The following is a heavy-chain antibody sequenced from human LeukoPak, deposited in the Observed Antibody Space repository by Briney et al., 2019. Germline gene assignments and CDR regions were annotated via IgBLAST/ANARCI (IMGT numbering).Heavy chain of an antibody. V-gene: IGHV4-4*02. J-gene: IGHJ4*02. CDR3: ASESQWLVRGYDY. CDR1: GGSISSSNW. D-gene: IGHD6-19*01. Sequence: TSETLSLTCAVSGGSISSSNWWSWVRQPPGKGLEWIGEIYHSGSTNYNPSLKSRVTMSVGTSKNQFSLKLNSVTAADTAVYYCASESQWLVRGYDYWGQGTLVTVSS. CDR2: IYHSGST.